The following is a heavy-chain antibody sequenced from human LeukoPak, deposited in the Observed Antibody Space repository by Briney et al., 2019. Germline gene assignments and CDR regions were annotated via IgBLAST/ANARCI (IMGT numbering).Heavy chain of an antibody. CDR2: IWYDGSNK. CDR3: ARGDYYGSRGDY. CDR1: GFTISSYG. V-gene: IGHV3-33*01. Sequence: PGGSLRLSCAASGFTISSYGMHWVRQAPGKGLEWVAVIWYDGSNKYYADSVKGRFTISRDNSKNTLYLQMNSLRAEDTAVYYCARGDYYGSRGDYWGQGTLVTVSS. J-gene: IGHJ4*02. D-gene: IGHD3-10*01.